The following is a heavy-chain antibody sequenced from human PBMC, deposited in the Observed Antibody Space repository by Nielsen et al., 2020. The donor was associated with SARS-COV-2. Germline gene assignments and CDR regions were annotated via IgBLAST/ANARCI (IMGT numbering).Heavy chain of an antibody. D-gene: IGHD5-12*01. CDR3: AKTLVATIRRQRSGYYYGMDV. CDR2: ISYDGSNK. J-gene: IGHJ6*02. Sequence: WLRQPPGKGLEWVAVISYDGSNKYYADSVKGRFTISRDNSKNTLYLQMNSLRAEDTAVYYCAKTLVATIRRQRSGYYYGMDVWGQGTTVTVSS. V-gene: IGHV3-30-3*02.